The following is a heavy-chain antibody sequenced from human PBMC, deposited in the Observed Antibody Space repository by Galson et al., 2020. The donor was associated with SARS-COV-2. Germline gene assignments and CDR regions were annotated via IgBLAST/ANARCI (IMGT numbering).Heavy chain of an antibody. D-gene: IGHD6-6*01. V-gene: IGHV3-21*05. CDR1: GFSIGDYN. CDR3: VRDIAARDVGGDHVEY. J-gene: IGHJ4*02. CDR2: MSDSGSYS. Sequence: GGSLRLSCVVSGFSIGDYNMNWVRQAPGKGLEWVASMSDSGSYSFHADSVKGRFTISRDNDKHSLYLQMNSLRIEDTALYYCVRDIAARDVGGDHVEYWGQGILVTVSS.